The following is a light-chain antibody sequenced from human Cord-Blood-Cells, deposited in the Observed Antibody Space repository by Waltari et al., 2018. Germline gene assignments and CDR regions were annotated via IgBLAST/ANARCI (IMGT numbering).Light chain of an antibody. Sequence: QSALTHPASVSGSPGQSIPISCPGTTIDVGGYTLFSWYQQHPGKAPKLMIYEGSKRPSGVSNRFSGSKSGNTASLTISGLQAEDEADYYCCSYAGSSTWVFGGGTKLTVL. J-gene: IGLJ3*02. CDR2: EGS. CDR1: TIDVGGYTL. V-gene: IGLV2-23*01. CDR3: CSYAGSSTWV.